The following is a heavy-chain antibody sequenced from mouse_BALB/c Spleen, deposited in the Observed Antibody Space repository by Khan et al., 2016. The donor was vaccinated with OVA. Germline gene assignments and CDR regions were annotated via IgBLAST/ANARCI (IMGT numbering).Heavy chain of an antibody. J-gene: IGHJ3*01. Sequence: VQLKESGGDLVKPGGSLKLSCAASGFTFSSYSMSWVRQTPDKRLEWVASISSGGNSTYYPDSVTGRFTISRDNANNILNMKMSDLESEDTAMYCCADHITGALAYWGQGTLVTVSA. D-gene: IGHD4-1*01. CDR1: GFTFSSYS. CDR2: ISSGGNST. V-gene: IGHV5-6*01. CDR3: ADHITGALAY.